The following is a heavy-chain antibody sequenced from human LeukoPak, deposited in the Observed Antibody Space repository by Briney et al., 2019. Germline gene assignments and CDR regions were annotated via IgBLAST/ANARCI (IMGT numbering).Heavy chain of an antibody. CDR1: GCTFTGYY. Sequence: ASVKASCKASGCTFTGYYMHWVRQAPAQGLEWMGWINPNSGGTNYAQKFQGRVTMTRDTSISTAYMELSRLRSDDTAVYYCARALIVVVPDDAFDIWGQGTMVTVSS. CDR3: ARALIVVVPDDAFDI. V-gene: IGHV1-2*02. D-gene: IGHD2-2*01. CDR2: INPNSGGT. J-gene: IGHJ3*02.